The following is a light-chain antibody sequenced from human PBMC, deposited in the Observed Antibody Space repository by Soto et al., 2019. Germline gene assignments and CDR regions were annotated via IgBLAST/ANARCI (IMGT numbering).Light chain of an antibody. V-gene: IGLV1-44*01. CDR2: TNN. CDR3: ATWDDSRKGV. Sequence: LAQPPSASGTPGQRIIISCSGSTSNIESHSVNWYQQVPGTAPKLLIITNNQRPSGVPDRFSGSKSGASASLAISGLQSEDEATYYCATWDDSRKGVFGTGTKVTVL. J-gene: IGLJ1*01. CDR1: TSNIESHS.